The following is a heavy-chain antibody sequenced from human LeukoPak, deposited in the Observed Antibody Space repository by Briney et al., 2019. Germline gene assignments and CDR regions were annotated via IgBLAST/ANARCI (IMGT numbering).Heavy chain of an antibody. J-gene: IGHJ3*02. V-gene: IGHV4-59*01. CDR1: GGSISSYY. CDR2: IYYSGST. CDR3: ARGGQEGFWDI. D-gene: IGHD3-3*01. Sequence: PSETLSLTCTVSGGSISSYYWSWIRQPPGKGLEWIGYIYYSGSTNYNPSLKSRVTISVDTSKNQFSLKLSSVTAADTAVYYCARGGQEGFWDIWGQGTMVTVSS.